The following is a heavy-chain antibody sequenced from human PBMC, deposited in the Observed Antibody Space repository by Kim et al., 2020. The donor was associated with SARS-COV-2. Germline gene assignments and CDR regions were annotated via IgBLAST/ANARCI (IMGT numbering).Heavy chain of an antibody. V-gene: IGHV1-3*01. CDR3: ARDMDIVAKHYYYGMDV. Sequence: FQGRVTITRDTSASTAYMELSSLRSEDTAVYYCARDMDIVAKHYYYGMDVWGQGTTVTVSS. J-gene: IGHJ6*02. D-gene: IGHD5-12*01.